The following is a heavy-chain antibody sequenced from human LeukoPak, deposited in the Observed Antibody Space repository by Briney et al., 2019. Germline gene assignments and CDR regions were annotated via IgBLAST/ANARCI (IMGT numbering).Heavy chain of an antibody. Sequence: GGSLRLSCAASGFTLSYYWMHWVRQAPGKGLVWVSRIDGGSTTNYAGSVKGRFTISRDNAKNTLYLEMSRLRPEDTAVYYCAAAKFYKTSPFDYWGQGTLVTVSS. CDR1: GFTLSYYW. CDR2: IDGGSTT. V-gene: IGHV3-74*01. D-gene: IGHD2-2*01. CDR3: AAAKFYKTSPFDY. J-gene: IGHJ4*02.